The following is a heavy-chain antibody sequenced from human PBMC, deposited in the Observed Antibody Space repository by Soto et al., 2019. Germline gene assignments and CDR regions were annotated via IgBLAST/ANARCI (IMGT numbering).Heavy chain of an antibody. V-gene: IGHV1-18*01. Sequence: QVQLVQSGAAVEKPGASVKVSCKASGYTFISYSITWVRQAPGQGLEWMGWISGYNGNTNYAQSIQGRATMTTDTSTTTAYMELWSLRSDDTAVYYCARGPGLYSGSYYLDYWGQGTLVTVSS. CDR1: GYTFISYS. CDR2: ISGYNGNT. CDR3: ARGPGLYSGSYYLDY. J-gene: IGHJ4*02. D-gene: IGHD1-26*01.